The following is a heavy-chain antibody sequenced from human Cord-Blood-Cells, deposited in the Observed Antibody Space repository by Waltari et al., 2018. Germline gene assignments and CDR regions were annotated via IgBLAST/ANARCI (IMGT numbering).Heavy chain of an antibody. CDR2: IYYSGST. CDR1: AGSISSSSYY. V-gene: IGHV4-39*01. D-gene: IGHD5-18*01. J-gene: IGHJ3*02. CDR3: ARSRGYSYGDAVDI. Sequence: QLQLQESGPGLVKPSETLSLTCTVSAGSISSSSYYWGWIRQPPGKVLEWSGSIYYSGSTYYNPALKSRVTISVDTAKKQFSLKLSSVTAADTAVYYCARSRGYSYGDAVDIWGQGTMVTVSS.